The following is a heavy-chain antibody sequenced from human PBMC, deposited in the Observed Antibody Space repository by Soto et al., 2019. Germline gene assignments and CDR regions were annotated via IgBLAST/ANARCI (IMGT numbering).Heavy chain of an antibody. Sequence: QVQLVESGAGVVQPGRSLRLSCAASGFTFRTYAMDWVRQAPGKGLEWVAVISYDGTNKYYADTVKGRFTITRDNSTNTLSLQMNSLRAEDTAVYYCARGDSNSWSDYWGQGTLVTVSS. CDR3: ARGDSNSWSDY. CDR1: GFTFRTYA. D-gene: IGHD6-13*01. V-gene: IGHV3-30*01. J-gene: IGHJ4*02. CDR2: ISYDGTNK.